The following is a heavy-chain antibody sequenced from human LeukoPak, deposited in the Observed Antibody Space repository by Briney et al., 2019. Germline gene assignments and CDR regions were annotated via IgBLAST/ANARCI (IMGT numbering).Heavy chain of an antibody. CDR2: ISSSDNII. J-gene: IGHJ4*02. CDR3: ARDHGGYYFDY. Sequence: GGSLRLSCAASGFTFSSYEMNWVRQAPGKGLEWVSYISSSDNIIYYADSVKGRFTISRDNSKNTLYLQMNSLRAEDTAVYYCARDHGGYYFDYWGQGTLVTVSS. V-gene: IGHV3-48*03. CDR1: GFTFSSYE.